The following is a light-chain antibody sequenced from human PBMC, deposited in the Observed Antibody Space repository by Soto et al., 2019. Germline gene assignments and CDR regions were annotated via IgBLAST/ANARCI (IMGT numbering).Light chain of an antibody. J-gene: IGKJ1*01. V-gene: IGKV3-11*01. CDR1: QSVSSN. Sequence: EIVLTQSPATLSLSPGERATLSCRASQSVSSNLAWYQQKPGQAPRLLIYHASNRATGIPARFSGGGSGTDFTLTISSLEAEDFAVYYCQQRSNWPPTWTFGQGTKVEIK. CDR3: QQRSNWPPTWT. CDR2: HAS.